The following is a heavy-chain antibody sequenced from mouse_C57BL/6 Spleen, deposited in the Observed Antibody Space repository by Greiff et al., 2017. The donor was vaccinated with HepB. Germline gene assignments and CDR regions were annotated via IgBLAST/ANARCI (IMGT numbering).Heavy chain of an antibody. CDR1: GYTFTSYW. CDR3: ARPSIYDGYYYAMDY. D-gene: IGHD2-3*01. V-gene: IGHV1-61*01. CDR2: IYPSDSET. J-gene: IGHJ4*01. Sequence: QVQLQQPGAELVRPGSSVKLSCKASGYTFTSYWMDWVKQRPGQGLEWIGNIYPSDSETHYNQKFKDKATLTVDKSSSTAYMKLSSLTSEDSAVYYCARPSIYDGYYYAMDYWGQGTSVTVSS.